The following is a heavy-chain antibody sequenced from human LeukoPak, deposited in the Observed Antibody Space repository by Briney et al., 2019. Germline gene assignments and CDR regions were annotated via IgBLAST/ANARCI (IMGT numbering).Heavy chain of an antibody. D-gene: IGHD3-9*01. J-gene: IGHJ4*02. CDR1: GGSFSGYY. Sequence: SETLSLTCAVYGGSFSGYYWSWIRQPPGKGLEWIGEINHSGSTNYNPSLKSRVTISVDTSKNQFSLKLSSVTAADTAVYYCARHDDYDILTGYYDWGQGTLVTVSS. CDR3: ARHDDYDILTGYYD. V-gene: IGHV4-34*01. CDR2: INHSGST.